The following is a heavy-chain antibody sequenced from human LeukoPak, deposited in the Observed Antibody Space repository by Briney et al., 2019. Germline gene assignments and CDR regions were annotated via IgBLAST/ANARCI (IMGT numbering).Heavy chain of an antibody. V-gene: IGHV4-4*02. CDR2: IYPSGST. CDR3: AKDDAWLRFGE. J-gene: IGHJ4*02. Sequence: SETLSLTCGVSGASISSSNWWSWVRQPPEKGLEWIGEIYPSGSTNYNPSLKSRVTISIDKSKNQFSLKLTSVTAADTAVYYCAKDDAWLRFGEWSQGTLVTVSS. D-gene: IGHD3-10*01. CDR1: GASISSSNW.